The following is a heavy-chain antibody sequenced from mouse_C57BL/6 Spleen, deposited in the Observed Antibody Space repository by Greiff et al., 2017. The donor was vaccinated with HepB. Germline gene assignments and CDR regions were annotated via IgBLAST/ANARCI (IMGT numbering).Heavy chain of an antibody. Sequence: QVQLQQPGAELVKPGASVKMSCKASGYTFTSYWITWVKQRPGQGLEWIGDIYPGSGSTNYNEKFKSKATLTVDTSSSTAYMQLSSLTSEDSAVYDCAQSQPPYDYDGHYFDYWGQGTTLTVSS. CDR3: AQSQPPYDYDGHYFDY. D-gene: IGHD2-4*01. J-gene: IGHJ2*01. CDR2: IYPGSGST. V-gene: IGHV1-55*01. CDR1: GYTFTSYW.